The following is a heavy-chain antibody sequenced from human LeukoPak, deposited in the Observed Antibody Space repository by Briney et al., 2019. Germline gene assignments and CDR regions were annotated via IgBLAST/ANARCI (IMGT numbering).Heavy chain of an antibody. Sequence: GASVKVSCKASGYTFTSYGISWVRQAPGQGLEWMGWISAYNGNTNYAQKLQGRVTMTTDTSTSTAYMELRSLRSDDTAVYYCARDRRSLWFGEKPYGMDVWGQGTTVTVSS. V-gene: IGHV1-18*01. CDR2: ISAYNGNT. CDR1: GYTFTSYG. CDR3: ARDRRSLWFGEKPYGMDV. D-gene: IGHD3-10*01. J-gene: IGHJ6*02.